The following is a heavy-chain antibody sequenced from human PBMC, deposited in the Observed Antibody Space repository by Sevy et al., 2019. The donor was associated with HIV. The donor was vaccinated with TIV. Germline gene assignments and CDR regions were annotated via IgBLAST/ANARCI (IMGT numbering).Heavy chain of an antibody. CDR1: GFTFSSYS. Sequence: GGSLRLSCAASGFTFSSYSMSWVRQAPGKGLEWVSAISGCGGETYYADSVKGRFTISRDNSKNTLYLQMNSLRAEDTAVYYCGKDLPSSSGWPYWGQGTLVTVSS. J-gene: IGHJ4*02. CDR2: ISGCGGET. CDR3: GKDLPSSSGWPY. V-gene: IGHV3-23*01. D-gene: IGHD6-19*01.